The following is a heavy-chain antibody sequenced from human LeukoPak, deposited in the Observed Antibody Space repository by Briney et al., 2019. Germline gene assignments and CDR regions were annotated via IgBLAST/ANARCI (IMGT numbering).Heavy chain of an antibody. V-gene: IGHV4-31*03. D-gene: IGHD6-13*01. CDR1: GGSISSGGYY. J-gene: IGHJ3*02. CDR3: ARFAAAYDAFDI. CDR2: IYYSGST. Sequence: SQTLSLTCTVSGGSISSGGYYWSWIRQHPGKGLEWIGYIYYSGSTYYNPSLKSRVTISVDTSKNQFSLKLSSVTAADTAAYYCARFAAAYDAFDIWGQGTMVTVSS.